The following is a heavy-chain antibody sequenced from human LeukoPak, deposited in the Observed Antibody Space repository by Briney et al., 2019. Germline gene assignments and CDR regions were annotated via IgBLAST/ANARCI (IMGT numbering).Heavy chain of an antibody. CDR1: GGSFSGYY. CDR2: INHSGST. J-gene: IGHJ4*02. V-gene: IGHV4-34*01. CDR3: ARCSAASRVFDY. Sequence: PSETLSLTCAVYGGSFSGYYWSWIRQPPGKGLEWIGEINHSGSTNYNPSLKSRVTISVDTSKNQFSLKLSSVTAADTAVYYCARCSAASRVFDYWGQGTLVTVSS. D-gene: IGHD2-15*01.